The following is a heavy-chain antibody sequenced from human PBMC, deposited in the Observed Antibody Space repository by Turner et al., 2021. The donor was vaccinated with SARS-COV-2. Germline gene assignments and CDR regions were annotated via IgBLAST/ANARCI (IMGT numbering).Heavy chain of an antibody. J-gene: IGHJ4*02. CDR2: IQPSGSP. V-gene: IGHV4-34*01. D-gene: IGHD2-21*02. CDR1: GGSFSGYY. CDR3: ARGDDSRKSGLL. Sequence: QVHLQQWGAGLLKPSETLSLTCAVHGGSFSGYYWTWIRQPPGKGLECIGEIQPSGSPYYNPSLKSRVTISQDTSKSQFSLNLSSVTAAHTAVYHCARGDDSRKSGLLWGQGTLVTVSS.